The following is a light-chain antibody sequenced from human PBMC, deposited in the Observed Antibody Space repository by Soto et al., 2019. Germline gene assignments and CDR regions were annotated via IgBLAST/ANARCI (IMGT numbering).Light chain of an antibody. J-gene: IGKJ5*01. Sequence: EIILTQSPDTLSLSPGERATLSCRASQTVSSNYLAWCQQRPGQAPRLLIYGASTRAAGIPDRFSGSGFGTDFTLTISSLEPEDAAVYYCQQRSNWPPITFGQGTRLEIK. CDR2: GAS. CDR1: QTVSSNY. V-gene: IGKV3D-20*02. CDR3: QQRSNWPPIT.